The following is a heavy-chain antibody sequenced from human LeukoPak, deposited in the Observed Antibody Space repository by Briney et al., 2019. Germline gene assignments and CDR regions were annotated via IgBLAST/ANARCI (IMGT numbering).Heavy chain of an antibody. V-gene: IGHV1-69*05. CDR2: IIPIFGTA. CDR3: ARASPRNYGDYVLPWPYD. CDR1: GGTFTSYA. Sequence: SVKVSCKASGGTFTSYAISWVRQPPGQGLEWMGGIIPIFGTANYAQKFQGRVTITTDESTSTAYMELSSLRSEDTAVYYCARASPRNYGDYVLPWPYDWGQGTLVTVSS. J-gene: IGHJ4*02. D-gene: IGHD4-17*01.